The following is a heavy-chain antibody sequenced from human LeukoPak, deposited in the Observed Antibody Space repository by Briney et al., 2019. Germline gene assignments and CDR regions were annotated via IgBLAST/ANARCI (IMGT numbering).Heavy chain of an antibody. D-gene: IGHD6-6*01. J-gene: IGHJ6*03. CDR2: ISAYNGNT. CDR3: ARGLGIAARGLGYYYYMDV. V-gene: IGHV1-18*01. Sequence: ASVKVSCKASGYTFTSYGISWVRQAPGQGLEWMGWISAYNGNTNYAQKLQGRVTMTTDTSTSTAYMELRSLRSDDTAVYYCARGLGIAARGLGYYYYMDVWGKGTTVTVSS. CDR1: GYTFTSYG.